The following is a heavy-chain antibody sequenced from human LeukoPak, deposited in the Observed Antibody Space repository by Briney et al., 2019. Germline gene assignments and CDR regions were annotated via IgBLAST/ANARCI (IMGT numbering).Heavy chain of an antibody. CDR2: ISSSSYI. D-gene: IGHD2-21*02. Sequence: GGSLRLSCAASGFTFSSYSMNWVRQAPGKGLEWVSSISSSSYIYYADSVKGRFTISRDNAKNSLYLQMNSLRAEDTAVYYCAREYCGGDCYTFDYWGQGTLVTVSS. CDR1: GFTFSSYS. J-gene: IGHJ4*02. CDR3: AREYCGGDCYTFDY. V-gene: IGHV3-21*01.